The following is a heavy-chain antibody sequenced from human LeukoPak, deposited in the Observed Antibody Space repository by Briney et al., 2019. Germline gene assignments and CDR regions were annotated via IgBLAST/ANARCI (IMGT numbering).Heavy chain of an antibody. J-gene: IGHJ4*02. V-gene: IGHV3-7*01. Sequence: GSLRLSCAASGFIFSSYWMSWVRQAPGKGLEWVANVKQDGSEKYYVDSVKGRFTISRDNAKNSLYLQMNSLRAEDTAVYYCARDIDYEDHWGQGTLVTVSS. CDR2: VKQDGSEK. D-gene: IGHD4-17*01. CDR3: ARDIDYEDH. CDR1: GFIFSSYW.